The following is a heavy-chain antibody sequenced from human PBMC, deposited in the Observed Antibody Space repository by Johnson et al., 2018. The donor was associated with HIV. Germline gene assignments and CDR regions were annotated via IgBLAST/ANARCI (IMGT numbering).Heavy chain of an antibody. J-gene: IGHJ3*02. V-gene: IGHV3-30*04. CDR1: GFTFSSYA. D-gene: IGHD3-10*01. CDR2: ISYDGSDK. Sequence: QVQLVESGGGVVQPGRSLRLSCAASGFTFSSYAMHWVRQAPAKGLEWVAVISYDGSDKYYADSVKGRFSISRDNAKNSLDLQMNSLRAEDTAVYYCARDTSGEGRAFDIWGQGTMVTVSS. CDR3: ARDTSGEGRAFDI.